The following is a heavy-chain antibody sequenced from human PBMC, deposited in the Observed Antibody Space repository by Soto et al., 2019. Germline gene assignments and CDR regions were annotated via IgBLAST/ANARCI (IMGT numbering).Heavy chain of an antibody. CDR2: ISYDGSNK. D-gene: IGHD1-26*01. CDR1: GFTFSSYA. Sequence: QVQLVESGGGVVQPGRSLRLSCAASGFTFSSYAMHWVRQAPGKGLEWVAVISYDGSNKYYADSVKGRFTISRDNSKNTLYLQMNSLRAEDTAVYYCAKDRYIRVGATLDYWGQGTLVTVSS. CDR3: AKDRYIRVGATLDY. J-gene: IGHJ4*02. V-gene: IGHV3-30*04.